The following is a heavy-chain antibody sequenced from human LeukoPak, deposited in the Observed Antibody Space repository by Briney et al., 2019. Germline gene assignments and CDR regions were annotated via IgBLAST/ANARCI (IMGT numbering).Heavy chain of an antibody. Sequence: GGSLRLSCAASGFTFSSYWMSWVRQAPGKGLEWVANIKQDGSEKYYVDSVKGRFTISRDNAKNSLYLQMNSLRAEDTAVYYCARAPYGPCSGGSCYPGFYYMDVWGKGTTVTVSS. J-gene: IGHJ6*03. CDR3: ARAPYGPCSGGSCYPGFYYMDV. D-gene: IGHD2-15*01. CDR2: IKQDGSEK. CDR1: GFTFSSYW. V-gene: IGHV3-7*01.